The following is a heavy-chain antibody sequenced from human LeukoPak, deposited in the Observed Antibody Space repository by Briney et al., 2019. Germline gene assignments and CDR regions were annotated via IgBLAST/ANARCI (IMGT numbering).Heavy chain of an antibody. V-gene: IGHV3-23*01. CDR1: GFTFSSYA. D-gene: IGHD3-3*01. Sequence: PAGGSLRLSCAASGFTFSSYAMSWVRQAPGKGLEWVSAISGSGGSTYYADSVKGRFTISRDDSKNTLYLQMNSLKTEDTAVFYCTTDEWSWGQGTLVTVSS. J-gene: IGHJ4*02. CDR2: ISGSGGST. CDR3: TTDEWS.